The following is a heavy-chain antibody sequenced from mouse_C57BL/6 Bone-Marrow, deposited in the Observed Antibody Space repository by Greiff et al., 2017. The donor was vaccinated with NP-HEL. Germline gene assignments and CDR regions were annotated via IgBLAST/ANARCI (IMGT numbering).Heavy chain of an antibody. Sequence: ESGAELVRPGASVKLSCKASGYTFTDYYINWVKQRPGQGLEWIARIYPGSGNTYYNEKFKGKATLTAEKSSSTAYMQLSSLTSEDSAVYFCARTSGSRDYAMDYWGQGTSVTVSS. CDR1: GYTFTDYY. CDR2: IYPGSGNT. CDR3: ARTSGSRDYAMDY. D-gene: IGHD1-1*01. V-gene: IGHV1-76*01. J-gene: IGHJ4*01.